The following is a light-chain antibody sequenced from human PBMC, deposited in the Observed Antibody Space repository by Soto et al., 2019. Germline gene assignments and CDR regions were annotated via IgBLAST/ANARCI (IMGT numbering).Light chain of an antibody. Sequence: EIVLTQSPATLSLSPGERATLSCRACQSVSTYLAWYQQKPGQAPRLLIYDASTRATGIPARFSGSGSGTDFTLTISSLEPEDFAVYYCQQRSNWPPWTFGQGTKVEVK. CDR3: QQRSNWPPWT. CDR2: DAS. CDR1: QSVSTY. J-gene: IGKJ1*01. V-gene: IGKV3-11*01.